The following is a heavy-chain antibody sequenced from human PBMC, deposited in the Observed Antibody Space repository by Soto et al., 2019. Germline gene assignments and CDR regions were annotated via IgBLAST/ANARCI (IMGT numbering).Heavy chain of an antibody. CDR2: IWYDGSNK. CDR3: ARDWDYYGSGTPGY. Sequence: GGSLRLSCAASGFTFSSYGMHWVRQAPGKGLEWVAVIWYDGSNKYYADSVKGRFTISRDNSKNTLYLQMNSLRAEDTAVYYCARDWDYYGSGTPGYWGQGTLVTVSS. CDR1: GFTFSSYG. J-gene: IGHJ4*02. V-gene: IGHV3-33*01. D-gene: IGHD3-10*01.